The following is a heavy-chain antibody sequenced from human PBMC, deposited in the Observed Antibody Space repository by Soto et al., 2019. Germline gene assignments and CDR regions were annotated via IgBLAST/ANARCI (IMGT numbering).Heavy chain of an antibody. J-gene: IGHJ4*02. Sequence: QVHLVQSGAEVKKPGASVKVSCKASGYTFTSYGITWVRQAPGQGLEWMGWISAHNGNTDYAQKLQGRVIVTRDTSTSTACMDLRGLRSDDTAVYYCARGRYGDYWGQGALVTVSS. CDR2: ISAHNGNT. D-gene: IGHD1-1*01. CDR3: ARGRYGDY. CDR1: GYTFTSYG. V-gene: IGHV1-18*01.